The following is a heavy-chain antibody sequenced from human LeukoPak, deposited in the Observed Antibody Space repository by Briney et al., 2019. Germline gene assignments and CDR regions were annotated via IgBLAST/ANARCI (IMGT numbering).Heavy chain of an antibody. CDR2: IYYSGST. V-gene: IGHV4-39*07. CDR1: GGSISSSNYY. J-gene: IGHJ4*02. Sequence: PSETLSLTCTVSGGSISSSNYYWGWIRQPPGKGLEWIGSIYYSGSTYYNPSLKSRVTISVDTSKNQFSLKLTSVTAADTAVYFCATGGVIVNYIYWGQGTLVTVSS. CDR3: ATGGVIVNYIY. D-gene: IGHD3-16*02.